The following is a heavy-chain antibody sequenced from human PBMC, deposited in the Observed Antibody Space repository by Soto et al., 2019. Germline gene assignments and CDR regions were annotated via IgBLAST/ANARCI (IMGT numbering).Heavy chain of an antibody. D-gene: IGHD6-19*01. V-gene: IGHV4-34*01. J-gene: IGHJ4*02. CDR3: ARRGSSGPFDY. Sequence: QVQLQQWGAGLLKPSETLALTCAVYGGSFSGYYWCWIRQPPGKGLEWIGEINHSGSTNYNPSLKSRVTTSVDASKNQFSLKLSSVTAADTAVYYCARRGSSGPFDYWGQGTLVTVSS. CDR2: INHSGST. CDR1: GGSFSGYY.